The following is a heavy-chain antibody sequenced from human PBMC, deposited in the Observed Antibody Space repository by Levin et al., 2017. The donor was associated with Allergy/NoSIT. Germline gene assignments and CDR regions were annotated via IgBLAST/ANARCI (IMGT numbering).Heavy chain of an antibody. J-gene: IGHJ5*02. D-gene: IGHD6-19*01. CDR2: IDPSDSYT. CDR3: ARRDGYNSGWYWFDR. Sequence: KVSCKGSGYSFTSYWITWVRQMPRKGLEWMGSIDPSDSYTNYSPSFQGHVTISADKSITTAYLQWSSLNASDTAIYYCARRDGYNSGWYWFDRWGQGTLVTVSS. V-gene: IGHV5-10-1*01. CDR1: GYSFTSYW.